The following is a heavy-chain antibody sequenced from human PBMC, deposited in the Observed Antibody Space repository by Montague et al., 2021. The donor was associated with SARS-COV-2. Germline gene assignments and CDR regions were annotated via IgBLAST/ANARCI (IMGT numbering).Heavy chain of an antibody. J-gene: IGHJ6*02. CDR1: GGPISSSSYY. Sequence: SETLSLTCTVSGGPISSSSYYWGWIRQPPGKGLEWIGSIYYSGXTXYXXXXKXRVTISVDTSKNQFSLKLSSVTAADTAVYYCARVGREQLVRLSGMDVWGQGTTVTVSS. CDR3: ARVGREQLVRLSGMDV. D-gene: IGHD6-13*01. CDR2: IYYSGXT. V-gene: IGHV4-39*07.